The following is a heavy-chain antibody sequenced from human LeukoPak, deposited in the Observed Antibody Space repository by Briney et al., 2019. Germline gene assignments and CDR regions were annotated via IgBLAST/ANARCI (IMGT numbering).Heavy chain of an antibody. Sequence: PSETLSLTCAVYGGSFSGYYWSWIRQPPGKGLEWIGEINHSGSTNYNPSLKSRVTISLDTSKNQFSLKLSSVTAGDTAVYYCARDYGSGSYGYYFDYWGQGTLVTVSS. CDR3: ARDYGSGSYGYYFDY. V-gene: IGHV4-34*01. CDR1: GGSFSGYY. J-gene: IGHJ4*02. D-gene: IGHD3-10*01. CDR2: INHSGST.